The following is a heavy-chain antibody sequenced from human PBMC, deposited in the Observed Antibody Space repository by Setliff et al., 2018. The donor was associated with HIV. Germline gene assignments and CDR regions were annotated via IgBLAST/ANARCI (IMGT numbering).Heavy chain of an antibody. CDR2: IYTSGST. J-gene: IGHJ4*02. D-gene: IGHD3-10*01. V-gene: IGHV4-61*02. Sequence: PSETLSLTCTVSGGSISSGSYYWSWIRQPAGKGLEWIGRIYTSGSTNYNPSLKSRVTISVDTSKNQFSLKLSSVTAADTAVYYCARASSDTMVRGVIITGYFDYWGQGTLVTVSS. CDR1: GGSISSGSYY. CDR3: ARASSDTMVRGVIITGYFDY.